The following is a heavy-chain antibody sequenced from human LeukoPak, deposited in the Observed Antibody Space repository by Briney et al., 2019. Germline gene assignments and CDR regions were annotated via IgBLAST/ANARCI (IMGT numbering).Heavy chain of an antibody. Sequence: GGSLRLSCAASGFTFSTYSMNWVRQAPGKGLEWVSYISSSTSTIYYADSVKGRFTISRDNAKNSLYLQMNSLRVEDTAVYYCATDRLRGDYSNYYFDCWGQGTLVTVSS. CDR1: GFTFSTYS. D-gene: IGHD4-11*01. V-gene: IGHV3-48*01. CDR2: ISSSTSTI. J-gene: IGHJ4*02. CDR3: ATDRLRGDYSNYYFDC.